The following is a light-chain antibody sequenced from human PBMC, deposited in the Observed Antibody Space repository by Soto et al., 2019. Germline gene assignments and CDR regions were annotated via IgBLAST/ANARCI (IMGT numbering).Light chain of an antibody. CDR2: EVT. J-gene: IGLJ2*01. CDR1: SSDIGSYVF. Sequence: QSALTQPPSASGSPGQSVAISCTGTSSDIGSYVFVSWYQQHPGKAPKLLIYEVTKRPSGVPDRFSGSKSCNTASLTVSGLQVEDEADYYCSIFTGGNSVIFGGGTKLTVL. V-gene: IGLV2-8*01. CDR3: SIFTGGNSVI.